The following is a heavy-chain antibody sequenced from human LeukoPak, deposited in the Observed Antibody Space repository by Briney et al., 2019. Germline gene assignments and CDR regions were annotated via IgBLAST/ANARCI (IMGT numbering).Heavy chain of an antibody. CDR1: GYTFSNFG. D-gene: IGHD2-2*01. Sequence: ASVKVSCKASGYTFSNFGISWVRQAPGQGLEWMGWISGNNDNPNYGQKFQGRFTVTTDSSTSTAYMELRKLRSDDTAVYYCARDGTSTDDCWGQGTLVTVSS. CDR2: ISGNNDNP. CDR3: ARDGTSTDDC. V-gene: IGHV1-18*01. J-gene: IGHJ4*02.